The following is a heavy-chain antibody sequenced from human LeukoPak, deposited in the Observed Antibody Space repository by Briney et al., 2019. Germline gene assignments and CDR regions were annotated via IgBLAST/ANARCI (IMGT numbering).Heavy chain of an antibody. V-gene: IGHV3-48*03. CDR3: ARAWGYYGSGSYAPYFDY. D-gene: IGHD3-10*01. CDR2: ISSSGSTI. CDR1: GFTFSSYE. Sequence: GGSLRLSXAASGFTFSSYEMNWVRQAPGKGLEWVSYISSSGSTIYYADSVKGRFTISRDNAKNSLYLQMNSLRAEDTAVYYCARAWGYYGSGSYAPYFDYWGQGTLVTVSS. J-gene: IGHJ4*02.